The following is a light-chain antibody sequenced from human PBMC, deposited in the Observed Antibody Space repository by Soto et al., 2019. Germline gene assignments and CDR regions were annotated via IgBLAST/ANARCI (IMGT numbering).Light chain of an antibody. J-gene: IGKJ1*01. V-gene: IGKV3-15*01. CDR2: GAS. Sequence: EIVMTQSPATLSVSPGERATLSCRASQSVDSKLAWYQQKPGQGPRLLIYGASSRATGIPARFSGSGSGTEFTLTISSRQSEDFAFYYCQHYSTWLWTFGQGTKVEIK. CDR3: QHYSTWLWT. CDR1: QSVDSK.